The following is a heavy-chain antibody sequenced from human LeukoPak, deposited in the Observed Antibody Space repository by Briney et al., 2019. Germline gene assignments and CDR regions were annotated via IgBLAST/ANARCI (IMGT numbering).Heavy chain of an antibody. CDR1: GGSFSGYY. Sequence: PSETLSLTCAVYGGSFSGYYWSWIRQPPGKGLEWIGEINHSGSTNYNPSLKSRVTISVDTSKNQFSLKLSSVTAADTAVYYCARRGYGSGSYFFVWGKGTTVTISS. CDR2: INHSGST. V-gene: IGHV4-34*01. J-gene: IGHJ6*04. D-gene: IGHD3-10*01. CDR3: ARRGYGSGSYFFV.